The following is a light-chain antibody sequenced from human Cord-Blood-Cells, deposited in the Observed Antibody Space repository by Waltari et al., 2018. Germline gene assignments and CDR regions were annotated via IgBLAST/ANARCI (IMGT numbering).Light chain of an antibody. CDR3: QQYNNWPPWT. CDR1: QSVSSN. V-gene: IGKV3-15*01. CDR2: GAS. J-gene: IGKJ1*01. Sequence: EIVMTQSPATLSVSPGERATLSCRASQSVSSNLAWYQQKPGQAPRLLIYGASTQATGIPARFSGSGSATEFTLTISSLQAEDFAVYYCQQYNNWPPWTFGQGTKVEIK.